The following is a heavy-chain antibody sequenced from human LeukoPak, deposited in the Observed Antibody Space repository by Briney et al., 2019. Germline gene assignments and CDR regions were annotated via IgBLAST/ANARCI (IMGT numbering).Heavy chain of an antibody. D-gene: IGHD3-16*01. CDR3: ARDSVGEYAAASRRWFDP. J-gene: IGHJ5*02. CDR2: ISSSSSYI. Sequence: GRSLRLSCAASGFTFSSYSMDWVRQAPGKGLEWVSSISSSSSYIHYVDSVKGRFTISRDNAKNSLYLQMNSLRAEDTAVYYCARDSVGEYAAASRRWFDPWGQGTLVTVSS. V-gene: IGHV3-21*01. CDR1: GFTFSSYS.